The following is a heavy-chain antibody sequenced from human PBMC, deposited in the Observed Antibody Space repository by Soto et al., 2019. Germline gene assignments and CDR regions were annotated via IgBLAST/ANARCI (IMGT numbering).Heavy chain of an antibody. Sequence: QVQLVQSGAEVKKPGSSVKVSCKASGGTFSSYAISWVRQAPGQGLEWMGGIIPIFGTANYAQKFQGRVTITADESTSTAYMELSSLRSEDTAVYYCARDHLWFGELLSPPPLNYYYYGMDVWGQGTTVTVSS. CDR1: GGTFSSYA. D-gene: IGHD3-10*01. CDR3: ARDHLWFGELLSPPPLNYYYYGMDV. V-gene: IGHV1-69*01. CDR2: IIPIFGTA. J-gene: IGHJ6*02.